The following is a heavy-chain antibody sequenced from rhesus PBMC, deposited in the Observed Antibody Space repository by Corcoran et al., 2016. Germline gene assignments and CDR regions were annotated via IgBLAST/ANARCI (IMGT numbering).Heavy chain of an antibody. D-gene: IGHD3-9*01. J-gene: IGHJ3*01. CDR2: IYGSSGST. CDR1: GGSISSNY. CDR3: ARLITVTITNAFDF. V-gene: IGHV4-160*01. Sequence: QVQLQESGPGLMKPSETLSLTCAVSGGSISSNYWSWIRQPPGKGLEWIGYIYGSSGSTYYNPSLKSRVTISPYTSKNQFSLKLSSVTAADTAVYYCARLITVTITNAFDFWGQGLRVTVSS.